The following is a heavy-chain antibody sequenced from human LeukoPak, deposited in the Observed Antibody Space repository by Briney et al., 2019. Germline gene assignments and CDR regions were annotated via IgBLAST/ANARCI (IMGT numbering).Heavy chain of an antibody. D-gene: IGHD3-16*01. V-gene: IGHV4-34*01. CDR3: AGARFARFDY. CDR2: INHSGST. J-gene: IGHJ4*02. Sequence: SETLSVTCAVYGGSFSGYYWSWIRQPPGKGLEWIGEINHSGSTNYNPSLKSRVAISVDTSKNQFSLKLSSVTAADTAVYYCAGARFARFDYWGQGTLVTVSS. CDR1: GGSFSGYY.